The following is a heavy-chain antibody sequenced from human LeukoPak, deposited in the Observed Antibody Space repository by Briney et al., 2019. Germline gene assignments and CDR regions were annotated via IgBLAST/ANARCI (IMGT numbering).Heavy chain of an antibody. CDR1: GYTFTGYY. J-gene: IGHJ6*03. D-gene: IGHD3-10*01. CDR2: IIPIFGTA. Sequence: SVKVSCKASGYTFTGYYMHWVRQAPGQGLEWMGGIIPIFGTANYAQKFQGRVTITADASTSTAYMELSSLRSEDTAVYYCARDQGYYYGSGSYYPYYYYMDVWGKGTTVTISS. CDR3: ARDQGYYYGSGSYYPYYYYMDV. V-gene: IGHV1-69*13.